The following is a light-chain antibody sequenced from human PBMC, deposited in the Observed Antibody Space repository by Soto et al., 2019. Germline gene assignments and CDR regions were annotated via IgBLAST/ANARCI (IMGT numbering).Light chain of an antibody. CDR2: RNN. Sequence: QSVLTQPPSASGTPGQRVTISCSGSSSNIGSNTVDWYQQLPGTAPKLLIYRNNQRPSGVPDRFSGSKSGTSASLAISGLQSDDEADYFCCSSAPESTYVFGTGTKVTVL. CDR3: CSSAPESTYV. V-gene: IGLV1-44*01. J-gene: IGLJ1*01. CDR1: SSNIGSNT.